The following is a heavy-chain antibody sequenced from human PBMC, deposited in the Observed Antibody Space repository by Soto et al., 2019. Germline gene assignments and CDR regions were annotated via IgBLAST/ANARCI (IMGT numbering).Heavy chain of an antibody. V-gene: IGHV4-31*03. J-gene: IGHJ3*01. CDR2: IYYSGTT. CDR1: GDSINNADYY. CDR3: ARVRGHGFDF. Sequence: QVQLQESGPGLVKPSQTLFLNCSVSGDSINNADYYWSWIRQHAGQGLEWIGYIYYSGTTYYNPYLKSRVTISMDTSKNQFSLEMSSVTAADTAVYYCARVRGHGFDFRGQGTMVTVSS. D-gene: IGHD3-10*01.